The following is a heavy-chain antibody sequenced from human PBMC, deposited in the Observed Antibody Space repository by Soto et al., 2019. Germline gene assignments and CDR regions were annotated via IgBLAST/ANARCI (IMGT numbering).Heavy chain of an antibody. CDR2: VYYSGAT. J-gene: IGHJ4*02. CDR1: GDSMATGGHY. Sequence: SETLSLTCTVSGDSMATGGHYYNWIRQVPGKGLEWIGCVYYSGATHYTPSLRARATISRDTSKNQFSLRLISVTAADTALYYCARDKDLQPTVWGFWGQGIQVTVSS. CDR3: ARDKDLQPTVWGF. V-gene: IGHV4-31*03. D-gene: IGHD3-16*01.